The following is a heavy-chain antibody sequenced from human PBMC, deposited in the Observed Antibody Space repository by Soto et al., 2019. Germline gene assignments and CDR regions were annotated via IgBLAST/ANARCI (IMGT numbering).Heavy chain of an antibody. J-gene: IGHJ6*01. V-gene: IGHV1-18*01. CDR3: ARDGVDLRAAAGPWDGLDV. Sequence: QVQLVQSGAEVKKPGASVNVSCKASGYTFTDYGITWVRQAPGQGLEWMGWISGDNGNAIYAQNLQGRVTMTTDTSTSTGYMEVRSLRSDDTAVYYCARDGVDLRAAAGPWDGLDVWGQGTTVAVSS. D-gene: IGHD6-25*01. CDR1: GYTFTDYG. CDR2: ISGDNGNA.